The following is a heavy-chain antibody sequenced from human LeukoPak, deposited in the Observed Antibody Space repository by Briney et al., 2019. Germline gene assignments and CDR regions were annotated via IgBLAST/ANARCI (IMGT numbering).Heavy chain of an antibody. Sequence: GASVKVSCKASGYIFTDYYIHWVRQSHAQGLEWMGRINPKSGGTDDAQDFQGRVTMTRDTSINTIHLYLSSLTSDDTAVYYCARDLVSTPHCELDFWGQGSPVTVSP. D-gene: IGHD5/OR15-5a*01. CDR2: INPKSGGT. V-gene: IGHV1-2*06. J-gene: IGHJ4*02. CDR3: ARDLVSTPHCELDF. CDR1: GYIFTDYY.